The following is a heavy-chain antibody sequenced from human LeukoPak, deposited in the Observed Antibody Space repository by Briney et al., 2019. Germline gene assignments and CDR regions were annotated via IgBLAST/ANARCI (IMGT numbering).Heavy chain of an antibody. J-gene: IGHJ4*02. CDR2: ISAHNGNT. D-gene: IGHD2-2*01. V-gene: IGHV1-18*01. CDR3: ARDLAVPGPDY. CDR1: GYTFTNYG. Sequence: ASVKVSCKTSGYTFTNYGVTWVRQAPGQGLEWMGWISAHNGNTNYAQKFQGRVTMTRDTSASTAYMELRSLRSDDTAVYYCARDLAVPGPDYWGQGTLVTVSS.